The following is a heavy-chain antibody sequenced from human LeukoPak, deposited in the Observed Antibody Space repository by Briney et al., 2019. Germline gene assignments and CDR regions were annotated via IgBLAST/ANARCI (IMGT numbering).Heavy chain of an antibody. J-gene: IGHJ6*03. Sequence: GASVKVSCKASGYTFTSYDINWVRQATGQGLEWMGWMNPNSGNTGYAQKFQGRVTMTRNTSISTAYMELSSLRSGDTAVYYCAVSTFIEYSSSWYYYYYMDVWGKGTTVTVS. D-gene: IGHD6-6*01. CDR1: GYTFTSYD. V-gene: IGHV1-8*01. CDR3: AVSTFIEYSSSWYYYYYMDV. CDR2: MNPNSGNT.